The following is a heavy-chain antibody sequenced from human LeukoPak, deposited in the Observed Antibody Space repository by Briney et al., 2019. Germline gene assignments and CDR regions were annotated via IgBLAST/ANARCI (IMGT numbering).Heavy chain of an antibody. V-gene: IGHV4-59*01. J-gene: IGHJ6*03. CDR3: ARRGVPAAIDYYYYMDV. D-gene: IGHD2-2*01. CDR1: GGSISSYY. CDR2: IYYSGST. Sequence: PSETLSLTCTVSGGSISSYYWSWIRQPPGKGLEWIGYIYYSGSTNYNPSLKSRVTISVDTSKNQFSLKLSSVTAADTAVYYCARRGVPAAIDYYYYMDVWGKGTTVTVSS.